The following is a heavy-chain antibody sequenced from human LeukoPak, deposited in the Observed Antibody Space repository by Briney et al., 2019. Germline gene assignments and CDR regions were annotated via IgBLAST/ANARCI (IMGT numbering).Heavy chain of an antibody. Sequence: GGSLRLSCAASGFTFDDYAMHWVRQAPGKGLEWVSGISRNSGSVGYADSGKGRFTISRDNAKSSLYLQMNSLRVEDTALYYCTKGRSGGYQYYGMDVWGRGTTVTVSS. J-gene: IGHJ6*02. D-gene: IGHD2-15*01. CDR3: TKGRSGGYQYYGMDV. CDR2: ISRNSGSV. V-gene: IGHV3-9*01. CDR1: GFTFDDYA.